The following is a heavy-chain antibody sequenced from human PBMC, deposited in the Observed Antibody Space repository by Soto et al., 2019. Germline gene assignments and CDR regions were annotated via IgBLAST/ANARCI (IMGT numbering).Heavy chain of an antibody. D-gene: IGHD1-26*01. CDR3: ARAGGEGAISDAFDI. J-gene: IGHJ3*02. CDR1: GFTFNDHG. V-gene: IGHV3-9*01. CDR2: ITWNGGTI. Sequence: EVQLVESGGDLVQPGRSLRLSCAASGFTFNDHGMYWVRQGPGKGLEWVAGITWNGGTIAYADAVKGRFTISRDNGKTSLYLEMNSLRTEDTALYHCARAGGEGAISDAFDIWGQGTRVTVSS.